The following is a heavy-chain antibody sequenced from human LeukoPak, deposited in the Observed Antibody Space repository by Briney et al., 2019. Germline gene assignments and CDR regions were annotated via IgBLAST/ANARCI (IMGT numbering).Heavy chain of an antibody. CDR2: IIPIVGTA. J-gene: IGHJ4*02. CDR3: ARLLAYYFDH. Sequence: GSSVKVSCKASGGTFSSYAISCVRQAPGQGLECMGGIIPIVGTANYAQKFQGRVTITADGSTSRAYMELGSRRSEDTAVYYCARLLAYYFDHWGQGTLVTVSS. CDR1: GGTFSSYA. D-gene: IGHD3-3*01. V-gene: IGHV1-69*01.